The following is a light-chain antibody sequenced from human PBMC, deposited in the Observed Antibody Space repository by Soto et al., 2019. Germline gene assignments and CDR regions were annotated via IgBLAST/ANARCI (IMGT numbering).Light chain of an antibody. CDR2: DVS. CDR3: SSYRSRSSDV. Sequence: QSALTQPASVSGSPGQSITISCTGTSSDVGTYNSVYWYQQYPGKAPKLMIHDVSNRPSGVSNRFSGSKSGNTASLTISGLQAEDEADYYCSSYRSRSSDVFGSGTKVTVL. V-gene: IGLV2-14*01. J-gene: IGLJ1*01. CDR1: SSDVGTYNS.